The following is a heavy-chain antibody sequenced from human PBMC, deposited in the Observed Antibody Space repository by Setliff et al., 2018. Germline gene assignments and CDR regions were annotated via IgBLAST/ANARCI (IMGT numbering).Heavy chain of an antibody. CDR3: RFWDGYYKNDY. Sequence: SETLSLTCSVSGGSISGSHYSWVWMRQPPGKRLEWIGSTYYNGTAYYNPSLQSRVAISVDTSKNQLSLKVNSVSVADTAVYFCRFWDGYYKNDYWGQGTLVTVSS. D-gene: IGHD3-3*01. J-gene: IGHJ4*02. CDR2: TYYNGTA. V-gene: IGHV4-39*01. CDR1: GGSISGSHYS.